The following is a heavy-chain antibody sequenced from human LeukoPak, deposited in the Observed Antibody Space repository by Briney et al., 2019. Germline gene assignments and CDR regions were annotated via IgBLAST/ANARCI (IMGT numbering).Heavy chain of an antibody. CDR3: ARPAAAGDDAFDI. CDR2: IYYSGST. J-gene: IGHJ3*02. D-gene: IGHD6-13*01. CDR1: GGSLSSYY. V-gene: IGHV4-59*08. Sequence: SDTLSLTCTVSGGSLSSYYWSWIRQPPGKGLEWMGYIYYSGSTNYNPPLKSRVTISVDTSKKQFSLKLSSVTAADTAVYYCARPAAAGDDAFDIWGQRTMGTVSS.